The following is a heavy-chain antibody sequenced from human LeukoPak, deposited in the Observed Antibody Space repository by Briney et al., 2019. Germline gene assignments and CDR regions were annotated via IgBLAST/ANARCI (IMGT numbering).Heavy chain of an antibody. CDR1: GFTFSSYS. V-gene: IGHV3-21*01. J-gene: IGHJ5*02. CDR2: ISSSSSYI. Sequence: GGSLRLSCAASGFTFSSYSMNWVRQAPGKGLEWVSSISSSSSYIYYADSVKGRFTISRDNAKNSLYLQMNSLRAEDTAVYYCARTAPLAAATSDKWFDPWGQGTLVTVSS. D-gene: IGHD6-13*01. CDR3: ARTAPLAAATSDKWFDP.